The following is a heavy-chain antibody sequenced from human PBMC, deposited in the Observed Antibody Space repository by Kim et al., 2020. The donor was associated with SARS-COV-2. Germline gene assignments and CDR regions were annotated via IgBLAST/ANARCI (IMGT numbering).Heavy chain of an antibody. J-gene: IGHJ3*02. Sequence: ASVKVSCQASGYTLNNYGITWVRQAPGHGLEWMGWISANNGQTNYAQKLQGRVTVTTDTSTSTAYMELRSLIFDDTAVYYCASRTPYYDSTGYYYDIAFDIWGQRTMIIVSS. D-gene: IGHD3-22*01. CDR1: GYTLNNYG. CDR3: ASRTPYYDSTGYYYDIAFDI. CDR2: ISANNGQT. V-gene: IGHV1-18*01.